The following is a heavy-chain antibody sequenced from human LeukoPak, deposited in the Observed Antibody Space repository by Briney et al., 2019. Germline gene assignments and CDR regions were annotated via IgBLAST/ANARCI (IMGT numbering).Heavy chain of an antibody. Sequence: PGGSLRLSCAASGFTFSNYAMIWVRQAPGKGLEWVSALSGSGETTYYADSVKGRFTISRDNSKNTLYLQMNSLRAENTAVYYCAKDLYAQQWLRGADAFDIWGQGTMVTVSS. V-gene: IGHV3-23*01. CDR3: AKDLYAQQWLRGADAFDI. CDR1: GFTFSNYA. J-gene: IGHJ3*02. CDR2: LSGSGETT. D-gene: IGHD6-19*01.